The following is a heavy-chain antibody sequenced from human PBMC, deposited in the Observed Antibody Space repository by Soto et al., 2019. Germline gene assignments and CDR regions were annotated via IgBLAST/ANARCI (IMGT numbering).Heavy chain of an antibody. Sequence: PSETLSLTCAVYGGSSSAYYWSWIRQPPGKGLVWIGEINHSGSTNYNPSLMSRVTILVDTSKNQLSLKLSSVTAADTAVYYCAKLAGYCSGNSCHGDFAMDVWGQGTTVTVSS. V-gene: IGHV4-34*01. D-gene: IGHD2-2*01. CDR2: INHSGST. CDR1: GGSSSAYY. J-gene: IGHJ6*02. CDR3: AKLAGYCSGNSCHGDFAMDV.